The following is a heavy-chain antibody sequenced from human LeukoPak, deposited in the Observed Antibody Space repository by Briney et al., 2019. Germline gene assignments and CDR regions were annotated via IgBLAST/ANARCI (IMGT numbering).Heavy chain of an antibody. D-gene: IGHD3-10*01. Sequence: GASVKVSCKASGYTFTNYGVSWVRQAPGQGLEWMGWISVYEGNTNYAQKVQGRVTMTTDTPTSTAYMELRNLRSDDTAVYYCARDGYYHDSGTYYTPFDYWGQGTLVTVSS. J-gene: IGHJ4*02. V-gene: IGHV1-18*01. CDR3: ARDGYYHDSGTYYTPFDY. CDR2: ISVYEGNT. CDR1: GYTFTNYG.